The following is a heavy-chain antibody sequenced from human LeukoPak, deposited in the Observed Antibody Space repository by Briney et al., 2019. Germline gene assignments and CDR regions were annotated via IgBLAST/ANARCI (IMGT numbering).Heavy chain of an antibody. V-gene: IGHV3-48*03. Sequence: GGSLRLSCAASGFPFSDHEMNWVRQAPGKGLEWVSYISSSGSDKYYPDSVKGRFTISRDNAKNSLYLQMNSLRDEDTAVYYCARGYCSGGSCYSDYWGQGTLVTVSS. CDR3: ARGYCSGGSCYSDY. CDR1: GFPFSDHE. CDR2: ISSSGSDK. D-gene: IGHD2-15*01. J-gene: IGHJ4*02.